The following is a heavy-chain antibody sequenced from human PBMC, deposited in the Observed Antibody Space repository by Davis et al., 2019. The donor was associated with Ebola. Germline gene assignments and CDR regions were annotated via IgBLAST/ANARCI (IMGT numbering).Heavy chain of an antibody. D-gene: IGHD2-21*02. V-gene: IGHV4-30-2*01. CDR1: GGSISSGGYS. CDR2: IYHSGST. CDR3: ARGGLSLPFDY. J-gene: IGHJ4*02. Sequence: SETLSLTCAVSGGSISSGGYSWSWIRQPPGKGLEWIGYIYHSGSTYYNPSLKSRVTISVDRSKNQFSLKLSSVTAADTAVYYCARGGLSLPFDYWGQGTLVTVSS.